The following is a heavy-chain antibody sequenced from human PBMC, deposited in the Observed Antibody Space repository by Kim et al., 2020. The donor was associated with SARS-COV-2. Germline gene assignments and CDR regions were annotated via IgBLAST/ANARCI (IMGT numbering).Heavy chain of an antibody. J-gene: IGHJ3*02. D-gene: IGHD3-22*01. CDR1: GFTFSSYW. CDR3: ARARSRFDYDSSGGGSAFDI. CDR2: IKQDGSEK. V-gene: IGHV3-7*01. Sequence: GGSLRLSCAASGFTFSSYWMSWVRQAPGKGLEWVANIKQDGSEKYYVDSVKGRFTISRDNAKNSLYLQMNSLRAEDTAVYYCARARSRFDYDSSGGGSAFDIWGQGTMVTVSS.